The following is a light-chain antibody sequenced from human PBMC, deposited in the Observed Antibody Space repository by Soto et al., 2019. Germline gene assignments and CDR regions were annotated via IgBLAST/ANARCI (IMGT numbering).Light chain of an antibody. CDR1: QTVSSAY. Sequence: ELVLTQSPGTLALSPGERATLSCRASQTVSSAYLAWFQQKPGQAPRLLIYGASSRATGIPDRFSGAGSGTEFTLTISRVAPEDYAVYYCQQYNTSPWTFGQGTTGDIK. CDR2: GAS. V-gene: IGKV3-20*01. J-gene: IGKJ1*01. CDR3: QQYNTSPWT.